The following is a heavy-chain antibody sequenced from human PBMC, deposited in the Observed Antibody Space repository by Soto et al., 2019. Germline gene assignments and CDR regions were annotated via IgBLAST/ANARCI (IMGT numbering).Heavy chain of an antibody. CDR1: GYTFTSYY. D-gene: IGHD4-17*01. CDR3: GRDRATVGYYYYGMDV. CDR2: INPSGGST. V-gene: IGHV1-46*01. Sequence: ASVKVSCKASGYTFTSYYMHWVRQAPGQGLEWMGIINPSGGSTSYAQKFQGRVTMTRDTSTSTVYMELSSLRSEDTAVYYCGRDRATVGYYYYGMDVWGQGTTVTVSS. J-gene: IGHJ6*02.